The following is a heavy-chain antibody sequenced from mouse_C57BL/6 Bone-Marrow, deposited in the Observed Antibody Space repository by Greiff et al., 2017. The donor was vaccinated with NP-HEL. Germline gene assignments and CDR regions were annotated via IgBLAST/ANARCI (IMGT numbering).Heavy chain of an antibody. CDR3: ARGDPEDFDY. CDR2: INPYNGGT. V-gene: IGHV1-19*01. CDR1: GYTFTDYY. J-gene: IGHJ2*01. Sequence: SGPVLVKPGASVKMSCKASGYTFTDYYMNWVKQSHGKSLEWIGVINPYNGGTSYNQKFKGKATLTVDKSSSTAYMELNSLTSEDSAVYYCARGDPEDFDYWGQGTTLTVSS. D-gene: IGHD2-13*01.